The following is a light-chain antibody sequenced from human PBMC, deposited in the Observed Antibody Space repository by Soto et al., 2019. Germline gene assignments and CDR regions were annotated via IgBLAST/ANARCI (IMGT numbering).Light chain of an antibody. CDR2: DVS. V-gene: IGLV2-11*01. J-gene: IGLJ1*01. Sequence: QSALTQPRSVSGSPGQSVTISCTGTSSDVGGYNYVSWYQQHPGKAPKLMIYDVSKRPSGVADRFSGSKSGNTASLTISGLPAEDEADYYCCSCAGRYTCVFGTGTKGTVL. CDR1: SSDVGGYNY. CDR3: CSCAGRYTCV.